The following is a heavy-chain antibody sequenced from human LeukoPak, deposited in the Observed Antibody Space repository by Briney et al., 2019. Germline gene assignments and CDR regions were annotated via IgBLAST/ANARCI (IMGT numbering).Heavy chain of an antibody. CDR3: AKDRSVGRYFDWSAFDY. V-gene: IGHV3-30*02. D-gene: IGHD3-9*01. CDR1: GFTFSNYG. J-gene: IGHJ4*02. CDR2: IRYDGSNK. Sequence: GGSLRLPCAASGFTFSNYGMHWVRQAPGKGLEWVAFIRYDGSNKYYADSVKGRFTISRDNSKNTLYLQMNSLRGEDTAVYYCAKDRSVGRYFDWSAFDYWGQGTLVTVSS.